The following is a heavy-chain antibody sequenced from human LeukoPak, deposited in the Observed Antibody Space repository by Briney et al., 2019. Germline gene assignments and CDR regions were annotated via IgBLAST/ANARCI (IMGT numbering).Heavy chain of an antibody. CDR2: ISYDGSNK. Sequence: PGGSLRLSCAASGFTFSSYAMHWVRQAPGKGLEWVAVISYDGSNKYYADSVKGRFTISRDNSKNTLYLQMNSLRAEGTAVYYCARDAPGFGAFDIWGQGTMVTVSS. CDR1: GFTFSSYA. CDR3: ARDAPGFGAFDI. D-gene: IGHD3-16*01. V-gene: IGHV3-30-3*01. J-gene: IGHJ3*02.